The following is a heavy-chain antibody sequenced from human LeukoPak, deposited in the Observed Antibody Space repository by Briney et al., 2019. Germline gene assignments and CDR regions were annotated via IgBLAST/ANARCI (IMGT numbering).Heavy chain of an antibody. Sequence: SETLSLTCAVYGGPFSGYYWTWIRQPPSKGLEWIGDINQSGSTNYNPSLKSRVTISVDTSKNPFSLKLSSVTAADTAVYYCARGVRYSKRMVRFDPWGQGTLVTVSS. CDR2: INQSGST. D-gene: IGHD4-11*01. V-gene: IGHV4-34*01. J-gene: IGHJ5*02. CDR3: ARGVRYSKRMVRFDP. CDR1: GGPFSGYY.